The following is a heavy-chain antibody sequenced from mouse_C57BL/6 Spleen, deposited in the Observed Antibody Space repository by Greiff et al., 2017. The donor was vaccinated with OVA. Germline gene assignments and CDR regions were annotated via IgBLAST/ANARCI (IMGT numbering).Heavy chain of an antibody. J-gene: IGHJ2*01. CDR2: ISYDGSN. Sequence: DVQLQESGPGLVKPSQSLSLTCSVTGYSITSGYYWNWIRQFPGNKLEWMGYISYDGSNNYNPSLKNRISITRDTSKNQFFLKLNSVTTEDTATYYCARLGLEYYFDYWGQGTTLTVSS. D-gene: IGHD4-1*01. CDR1: GYSITSGYY. CDR3: ARLGLEYYFDY. V-gene: IGHV3-6*01.